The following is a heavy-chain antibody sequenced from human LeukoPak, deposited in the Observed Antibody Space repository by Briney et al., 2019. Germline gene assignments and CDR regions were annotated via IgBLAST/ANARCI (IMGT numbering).Heavy chain of an antibody. CDR3: AKWDYYDSSGHHRGDIDY. CDR2: ISGSGGST. Sequence: GGSLRLSCAASGFTFSSYAMSWVRQAPGKGLEWVSAISGSGGSTYYADSVKGRFTISRDNSKNTLYLQMNSLRAEDTAVYYCAKWDYYDSSGHHRGDIDYWGQGTLVTVSS. V-gene: IGHV3-23*01. CDR1: GFTFSSYA. D-gene: IGHD3-22*01. J-gene: IGHJ4*02.